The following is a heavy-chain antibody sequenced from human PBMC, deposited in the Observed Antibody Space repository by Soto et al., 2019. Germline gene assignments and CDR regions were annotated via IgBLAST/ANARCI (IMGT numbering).Heavy chain of an antibody. Sequence: TSETLSLTCTVSGGSISSYYWSWIRQSPEKGLVWIGYMYNNGSTNYKPSLNYNPSLKSRVTISMDTSKNQFSLKLSSVTAADTAVYYCATIKLGSNRLDYWGQGTLVTVSS. D-gene: IGHD3-10*01. CDR1: GGSISSYY. V-gene: IGHV4-59*08. CDR3: ATIKLGSNRLDY. CDR2: MYNNGST. J-gene: IGHJ4*02.